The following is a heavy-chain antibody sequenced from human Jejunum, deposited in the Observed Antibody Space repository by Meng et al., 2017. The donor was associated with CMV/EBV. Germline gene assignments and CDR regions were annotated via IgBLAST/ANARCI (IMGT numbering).Heavy chain of an antibody. CDR3: AREGLTSLGDAFDV. CDR2: IYSNGKT. Sequence: ASGFIVSRNYISWVRQAPGKGLEWISLIYSNGKTFYADSVKGRFTISRDNSKNTVDLQMNSLGPEDTAVYYCAREGLTSLGDAFDVWGQGTMVTVSS. J-gene: IGHJ3*01. V-gene: IGHV3-66*01. D-gene: IGHD3-3*01. CDR1: GFIVSRNY.